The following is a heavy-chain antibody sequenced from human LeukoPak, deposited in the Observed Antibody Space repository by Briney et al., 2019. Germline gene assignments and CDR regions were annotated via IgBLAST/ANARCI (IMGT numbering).Heavy chain of an antibody. CDR2: INHSGST. V-gene: IGHV4-34*01. Sequence: SETLSLTCAVYGGSFSGYYWSWIRQPPGKGLEWIGEINHSGSTNYNPSLKSRVTISVDTSKNQFSLKLSSVTAAGTAVYYCARSYRPRREITVVRGVIIDYWRQGTLVTVSS. CDR1: GGSFSGYY. D-gene: IGHD3-10*01. CDR3: ARSYRPRREITVVRGVIIDY. J-gene: IGHJ4*02.